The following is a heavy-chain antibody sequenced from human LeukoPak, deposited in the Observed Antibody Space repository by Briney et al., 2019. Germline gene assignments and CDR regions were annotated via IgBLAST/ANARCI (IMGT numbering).Heavy chain of an antibody. J-gene: IGHJ4*02. CDR3: IAAAGYYFDY. V-gene: IGHV3-21*01. Sequence: GGSLRLSCAASGFTFITYSMNWVRQAPGKGLEWVSSIDSTSTYIFYADSLKGRVTISRDNAKNSLILHMNSLRAEDTAVYYCIAAAGYYFDYWGQGTLVTVSS. D-gene: IGHD6-25*01. CDR2: IDSTSTYI. CDR1: GFTFITYS.